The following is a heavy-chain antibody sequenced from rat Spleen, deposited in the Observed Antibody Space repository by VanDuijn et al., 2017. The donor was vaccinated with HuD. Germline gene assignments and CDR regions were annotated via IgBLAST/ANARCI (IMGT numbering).Heavy chain of an antibody. V-gene: IGHV2S8*01. D-gene: IGHD1-12*02. Sequence: QVQLKESGPGLVQPSQTLSLTCTVSGFSLIGYDIHWVRQPPGKGLEWIAAISSGGTTYYNSALKSRLSISRDTSKSQVFLKMNSLQTEDTATYYCARDDGTNFDYWGQGVMVTVSS. CDR3: ARDDGTNFDY. CDR2: ISSGGTT. J-gene: IGHJ2*01. CDR1: GFSLIGYD.